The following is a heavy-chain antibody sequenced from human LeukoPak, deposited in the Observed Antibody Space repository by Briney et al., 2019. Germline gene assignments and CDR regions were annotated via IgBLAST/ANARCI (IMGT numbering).Heavy chain of an antibody. V-gene: IGHV4-59*01. CDR1: GGSISSYY. CDR2: IYYSGST. CDR3: ARSPDRYYWFDP. Sequence: SETLSLTCTVSGGSISSYYWSWIRQPPGKGLEWIGYIYYSGSTNYNPSLKSRVTISVDTSKNQFSLKLSSVTAADTAVYYCARSPDRYYWFDPWGQGTLVTVSS. J-gene: IGHJ5*02. D-gene: IGHD2-15*01.